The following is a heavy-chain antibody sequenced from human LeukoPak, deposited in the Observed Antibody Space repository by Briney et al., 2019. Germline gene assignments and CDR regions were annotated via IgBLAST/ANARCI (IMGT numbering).Heavy chain of an antibody. CDR3: ARGGNSAYYYYYGMDV. V-gene: IGHV1-69*13. Sequence: GASVKVSCKASGGTFSSYAISWVRQAPGQGLEWMGGIIPIFGTANYAQKFQGRVAITADESTSTAYMELSGLRSEDTAVYYCARGGNSAYYYYYGMDVWGQGTTVTVSS. D-gene: IGHD4-23*01. CDR1: GGTFSSYA. J-gene: IGHJ6*02. CDR2: IIPIFGTA.